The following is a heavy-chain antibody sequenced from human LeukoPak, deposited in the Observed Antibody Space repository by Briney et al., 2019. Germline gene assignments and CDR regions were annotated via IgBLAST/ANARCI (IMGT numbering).Heavy chain of an antibody. V-gene: IGHV1-69*05. CDR3: ARDILGGKLRLLDY. D-gene: IGHD3-16*01. Sequence: GASVKVSCTASVGTFSSYAITWVRQAPGQGLEWMGGIIPIFGTANYAQKFQGRVTITTDESTSTAYMELSSLRSEDTAVYYCARDILGGKLRLLDYWGQGTLVTVSS. CDR2: IIPIFGTA. CDR1: VGTFSSYA. J-gene: IGHJ4*02.